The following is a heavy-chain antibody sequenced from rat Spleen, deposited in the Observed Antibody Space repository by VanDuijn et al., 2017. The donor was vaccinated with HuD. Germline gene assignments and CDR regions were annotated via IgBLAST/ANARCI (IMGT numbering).Heavy chain of an antibody. CDR1: GFTFSDYG. V-gene: IGHV5-29*01. J-gene: IGHJ2*01. CDR3: ARRHYGYTDYFDY. D-gene: IGHD1-9*01. CDR2: ISYGDSSGHSST. Sequence: EVQLVESDGGLVQPGKSLTLSCAASGFTFSDYGLAWVRQAPTKGLEWVATISYGDSSGHSSTYYRDSVKGRFTISRANAKSTLNLQMDSLRSEDTATYYCARRHYGYTDYFDYWGQGVMVTVSS.